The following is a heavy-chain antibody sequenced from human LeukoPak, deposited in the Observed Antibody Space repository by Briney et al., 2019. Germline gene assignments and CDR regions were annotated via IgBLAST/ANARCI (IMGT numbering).Heavy chain of an antibody. Sequence: SETLSLTCTVSGVSISSYYLSWVRQPPGKGLEWIGYICYSGSTNYNPSLKSRVPISVDTSNNNFSLKPSSVTAADTAVYYCARAHAYSGWFDPWGKGTLVTVS. D-gene: IGHD5-24*01. CDR3: ARAHAYSGWFDP. V-gene: IGHV4-59*01. J-gene: IGHJ5*02. CDR2: ICYSGST. CDR1: GVSISSYY.